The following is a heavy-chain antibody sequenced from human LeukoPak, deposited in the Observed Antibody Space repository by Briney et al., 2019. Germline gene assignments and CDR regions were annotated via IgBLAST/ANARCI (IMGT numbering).Heavy chain of an antibody. CDR2: IYYSGST. Sequence: KTSETLSLTCTVSGGSISSYYWSWIRQPPGKGLEWIGYIYYSGSTNYNPSLKSRVTISVDTTKNQFSLKLSSVTAADTAVYYCARDFSIWSGYYRGSAFDIWGQGTMVTVSS. V-gene: IGHV4-59*01. CDR1: GGSISSYY. CDR3: ARDFSIWSGYYRGSAFDI. J-gene: IGHJ3*02. D-gene: IGHD3-3*01.